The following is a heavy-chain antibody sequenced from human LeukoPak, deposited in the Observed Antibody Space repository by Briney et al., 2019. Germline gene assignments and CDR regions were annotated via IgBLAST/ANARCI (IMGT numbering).Heavy chain of an antibody. J-gene: IGHJ5*02. CDR3: ARDFGRGYCSSTSCYGWFDP. CDR2: IFSGGNT. CDR1: GFTVSSKY. V-gene: IGHV3-66*02. D-gene: IGHD2-2*01. Sequence: GGSLRLSCAASGFTVSSKYMSWVRQAPGKGLAWVSVIFSGGNTYYADSVKGRFTISRDNSNNTLYLQMNSLRAEDTAVYYCARDFGRGYCSSTSCYGWFDPWGQGTLVTVSS.